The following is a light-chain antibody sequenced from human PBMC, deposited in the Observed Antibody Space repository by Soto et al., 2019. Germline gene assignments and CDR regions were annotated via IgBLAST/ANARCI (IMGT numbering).Light chain of an antibody. CDR2: WTS. V-gene: IGKV4-1*01. CDR3: QQYYSTPPT. Sequence: DIVMTQSPDSLAVSLGERATINCKSSQSVLSSSNNQNYLAWYQQKPGQPPKLLIYWTSTRESGVPDRFSGSGSGTDFTLTVCSLQAEDVAVYYCQQYYSTPPTFGQGTKVEIK. J-gene: IGKJ1*01. CDR1: QSVLSSSNNQNY.